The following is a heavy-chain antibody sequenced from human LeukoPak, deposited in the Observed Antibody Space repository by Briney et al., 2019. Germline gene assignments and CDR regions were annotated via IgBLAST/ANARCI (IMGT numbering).Heavy chain of an antibody. CDR1: GFTFSSYG. V-gene: IGHV3-33*08. CDR3: ARDSYQDYYGRFDP. CDR2: IWDDGNNK. J-gene: IGHJ5*02. Sequence: RSGGSLRLSCAASGFTFSSYGMHWVRQAPGKRLEWVAVIWDDGNNKRYANSVNGRFTISRDNSENTLYLQMNGLTAEDTAMYYCARDSYQDYYGRFDPWGQGTLVIVSS. D-gene: IGHD3-10*01.